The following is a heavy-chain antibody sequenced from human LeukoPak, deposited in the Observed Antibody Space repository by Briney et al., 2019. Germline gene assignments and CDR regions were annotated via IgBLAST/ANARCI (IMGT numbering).Heavy chain of an antibody. CDR1: GFTFSSYA. J-gene: IGHJ6*03. CDR3: AREAGGRELGYHYYYYYMDV. D-gene: IGHD3-10*01. V-gene: IGHV3-30-3*01. CDR2: ISYDGSNK. Sequence: PGRSLRLSCAASGFTFSSYAMHWVRQAPGKGLEWVAVISYDGSNKYYADSVKGRFTISRDNSKNTLYLQMNSLRAEDTAVYYCAREAGGRELGYHYYYYYMDVWGKGTTVTVSS.